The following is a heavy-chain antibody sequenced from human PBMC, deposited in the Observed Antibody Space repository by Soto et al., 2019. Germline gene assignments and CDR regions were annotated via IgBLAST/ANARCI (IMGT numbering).Heavy chain of an antibody. J-gene: IGHJ5*02. CDR1: GFTFSRFW. Sequence: GESLRLSCAASGFTFSRFWMHWVRQAPGKGLVWVSHISSDGSGTRNADSVKGRFTMSRDNAKNTLYLQMNSLRAEDTAVYYCARSGYNYAYDHWGQGTLVTVSS. CDR3: ARSGYNYAYDH. D-gene: IGHD5-18*01. CDR2: ISSDGSGT. V-gene: IGHV3-74*01.